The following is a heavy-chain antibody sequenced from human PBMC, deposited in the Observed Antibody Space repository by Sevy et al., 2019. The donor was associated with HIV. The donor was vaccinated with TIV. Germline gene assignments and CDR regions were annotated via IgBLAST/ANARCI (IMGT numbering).Heavy chain of an antibody. J-gene: IGHJ4*02. CDR2: FYINGNT. CDR1: GFTVSSNY. CDR3: VREAFCSSATCYRPY. V-gene: IGHV3-66*01. Sequence: GGSLRLSCAASGFTVSSNYMSWVRQAPGKGLEWISIFYINGNTYYSDSVKGRFIISRDTSQNTVFLHMISLRAEDTAVYYCVREAFCSSATCYRPYWGQGTLVTVSS. D-gene: IGHD2-2*01.